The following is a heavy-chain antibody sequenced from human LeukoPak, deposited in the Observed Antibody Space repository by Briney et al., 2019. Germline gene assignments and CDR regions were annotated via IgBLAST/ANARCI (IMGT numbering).Heavy chain of an antibody. CDR2: INPNSGGT. Sequence: ASVKVSCKASGYTFTGYYMHWVRQAPGQGLEWMGWINPNSGGTNYAQKFQGRVTMTRDTSISTAYMELSGLRSDDTAVYYCARGFVSQGRFDYWGQGTLVTVSS. CDR3: ARGFVSQGRFDY. D-gene: IGHD3-10*01. J-gene: IGHJ4*02. V-gene: IGHV1-2*02. CDR1: GYTFTGYY.